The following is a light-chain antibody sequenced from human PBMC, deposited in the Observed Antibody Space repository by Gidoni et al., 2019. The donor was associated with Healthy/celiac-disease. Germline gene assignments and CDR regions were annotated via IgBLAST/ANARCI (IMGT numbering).Light chain of an antibody. CDR3: QQSYSTPPLT. V-gene: IGKV1-39*01. CDR2: AAS. CDR1: QSISSY. Sequence: DLQMTQSPSSLSASVGDRVTITCRASQSISSYLNWYQQKPGKAPKLLIYAASSLQSGVPSRFSGSGSGTDFTLTISSLQPEDFATYYCQQSYSTPPLTCGGGTKVEIK. J-gene: IGKJ4*01.